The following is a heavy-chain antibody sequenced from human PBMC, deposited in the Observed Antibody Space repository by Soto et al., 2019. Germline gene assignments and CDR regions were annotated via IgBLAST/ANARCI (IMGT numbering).Heavy chain of an antibody. D-gene: IGHD3-22*01. V-gene: IGHV3-23*01. CDR2: ISGSGGST. CDR3: AKDRGPVSGYYLPRFDY. J-gene: IGHJ4*02. CDR1: GFTFSSYA. Sequence: EVQLLESGGGLVQPGGSLRLSCAASGFTFSSYAMSWVRQAPGKGLEWVSAISGSGGSTYYADSVKGRFTISRDNSKNTLYLQMNSLRAEDTAVYYCAKDRGPVSGYYLPRFDYWGQGTLVTVSS.